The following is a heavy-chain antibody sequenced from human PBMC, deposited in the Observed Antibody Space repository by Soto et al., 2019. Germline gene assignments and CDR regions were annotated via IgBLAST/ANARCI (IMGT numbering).Heavy chain of an antibody. D-gene: IGHD6-19*01. CDR3: AREGTGTAVVGTLDH. V-gene: IGHV3-33*01. Sequence: QVQLVESGGGVVQPGRSLRLSCTASGFTFSHHGMHWVRQTPGKGLEWVAVIWYDGSNKYYVDSVKGRVTISRDNSENPVWLQMTSLRAEDTAVYYCAREGTGTAVVGTLDHWGQGTQVTVSS. CDR2: IWYDGSNK. J-gene: IGHJ4*02. CDR1: GFTFSHHG.